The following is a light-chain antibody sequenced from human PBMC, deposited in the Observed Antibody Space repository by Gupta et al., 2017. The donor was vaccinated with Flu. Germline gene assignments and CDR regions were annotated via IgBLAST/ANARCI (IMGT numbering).Light chain of an antibody. CDR2: GVT. V-gene: IGLV2-14*01. CDR3: SSCISSSTLV. CDR1: SSDIGCYNY. J-gene: IGLJ2*01. Sequence: SITNACTGTSSDIGCYNYVSWDQQHPGQAHKLLIYGVTKRSSGVANRFSASKSGDTASLTISGRQDEDEADYYCSSCISSSTLVFGGGTKLTVL.